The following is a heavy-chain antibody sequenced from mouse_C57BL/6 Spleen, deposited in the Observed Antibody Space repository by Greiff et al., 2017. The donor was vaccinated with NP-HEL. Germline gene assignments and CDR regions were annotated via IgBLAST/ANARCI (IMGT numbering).Heavy chain of an antibody. CDR1: GYAFSSSW. CDR3: ARNSPIYYGYDEAMDY. Sequence: QVQLQQSGPELVKPGASVKISCKASGYAFSSSWMNWVKQRPGKGLEWIGRIYPGDGDTNYNGKFKGKATLTADKSSSTAYMQLSSLTSEDSAVYFCARNSPIYYGYDEAMDYWGQGTSVTVSS. D-gene: IGHD2-2*01. J-gene: IGHJ4*01. V-gene: IGHV1-82*01. CDR2: IYPGDGDT.